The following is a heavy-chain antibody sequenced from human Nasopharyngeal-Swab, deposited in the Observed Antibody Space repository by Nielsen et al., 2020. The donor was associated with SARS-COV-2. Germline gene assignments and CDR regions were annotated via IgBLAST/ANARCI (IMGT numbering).Heavy chain of an antibody. Sequence: GESLKISCAASGFTFSSYGMHWVRQAPGKGLEWVAVISYDGSNKYYADSVKGRFTISRDNSKNTLYLRMNSLRAEDTAVYYCAKGYFLDYWGQGTLVTVSS. D-gene: IGHD2/OR15-2a*01. J-gene: IGHJ4*02. CDR2: ISYDGSNK. CDR1: GFTFSSYG. CDR3: AKGYFLDY. V-gene: IGHV3-30*18.